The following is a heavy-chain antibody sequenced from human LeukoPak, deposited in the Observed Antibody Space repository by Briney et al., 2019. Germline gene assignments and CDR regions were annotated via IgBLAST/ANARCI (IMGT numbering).Heavy chain of an antibody. CDR1: GGSISSSSYY. Sequence: SETLSLTCTVSGGSISSSSYYWGWIRQPPGKGREWIGSIYYSGSTYYNPSLKSRVTISVDTSKNQFSLKLSSVTAADTAVYYCASHQPDSYDSNLSFDYWGQGTLVTVSS. D-gene: IGHD3-22*01. CDR3: ASHQPDSYDSNLSFDY. CDR2: IYYSGST. V-gene: IGHV4-39*01. J-gene: IGHJ4*02.